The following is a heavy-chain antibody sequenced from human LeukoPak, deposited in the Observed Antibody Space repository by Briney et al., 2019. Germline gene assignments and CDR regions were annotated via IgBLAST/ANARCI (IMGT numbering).Heavy chain of an antibody. CDR3: ARELEGYCSSTSCYYFDY. CDR1: GFTFSSYS. Sequence: PGGSLRLSCAASGFTFSSYSMNWVRQAPGKGLEWVSYISSSSSTIYYADSMKGRFTISRDNAKNSLYLQMNSLRAEDTAVYYCARELEGYCSSTSCYYFDYWGQGTLVTVSS. V-gene: IGHV3-48*04. CDR2: ISSSSSTI. D-gene: IGHD2-2*01. J-gene: IGHJ4*02.